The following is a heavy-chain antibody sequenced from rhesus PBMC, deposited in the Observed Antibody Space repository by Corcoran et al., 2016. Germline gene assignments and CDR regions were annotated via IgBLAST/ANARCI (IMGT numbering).Heavy chain of an antibody. Sequence: QVQLQESGPGLVKPSETLSLTCAVSGYSLSNGYYWGWIRQPPGKGLEYIGYISGSSGSIYYKPSLKSRVTISKDMSKNQFSLKLTSVTAADTAFYYCARHGLTGGFDYWGQGVLVTVSS. CDR2: ISGSSGSI. CDR1: GYSLSNGYY. J-gene: IGHJ4*01. D-gene: IGHD7-45*01. V-gene: IGHV4-99*01. CDR3: ARHGLTGGFDY.